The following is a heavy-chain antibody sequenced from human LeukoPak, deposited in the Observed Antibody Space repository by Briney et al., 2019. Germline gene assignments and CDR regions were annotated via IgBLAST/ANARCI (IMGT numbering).Heavy chain of an antibody. J-gene: IGHJ6*03. V-gene: IGHV4-59*11. CDR2: IYYSGST. CDR3: AREGTCSSTSCYMLSYYYYYMDV. D-gene: IGHD2-2*02. Sequence: SETLSLTCTVSGGSISSHYWSWIRQPPGKGLEWIGYIYYSGSTNYNPSLKSRVTISVDTSKNQFSLKLSSVTAADTAVYYCAREGTCSSTSCYMLSYYYYYMDVWGKGTTVTVSS. CDR1: GGSISSHY.